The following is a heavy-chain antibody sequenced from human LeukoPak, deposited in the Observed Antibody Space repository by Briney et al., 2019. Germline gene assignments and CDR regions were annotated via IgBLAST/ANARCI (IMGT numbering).Heavy chain of an antibody. CDR3: ARVTFNGYCSSTSCYAGKYYFDY. Sequence: GASVKVSCKASGYTFTSYAMNWVRQAPGQGLEWMGWINTNTGNPTYAQGFTGRFVFSLDTSVSTAYLQISSLKAEDTAVYYCARVTFNGYCSSTSCYAGKYYFDYWGQGTLVTVSS. CDR2: INTNTGNP. CDR1: GYTFTSYA. J-gene: IGHJ4*02. D-gene: IGHD2-2*03. V-gene: IGHV7-4-1*02.